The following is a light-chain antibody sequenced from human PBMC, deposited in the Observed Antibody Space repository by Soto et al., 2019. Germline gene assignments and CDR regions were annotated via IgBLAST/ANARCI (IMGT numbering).Light chain of an antibody. Sequence: QSVLTQPPSVSAAPRQRVTISCSGSSSNIENNAVNWYQQLPGKAPKLLIYYDDLLSSGVSDRFSGSKSATSASLAISGLQAEDEADYYCSAWDDSLHSVMFGGGTKLTVL. J-gene: IGLJ3*02. V-gene: IGLV1-36*01. CDR3: SAWDDSLHSVM. CDR1: SSNIENNA. CDR2: YDD.